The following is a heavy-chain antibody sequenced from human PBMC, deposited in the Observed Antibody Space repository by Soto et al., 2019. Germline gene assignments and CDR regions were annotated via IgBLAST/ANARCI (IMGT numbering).Heavy chain of an antibody. Sequence: QVQLVQSGAEVKKPGASVKVSCKASGNTFSNYYIHWVRQAPGQGLEWMGTINPSGGHTTYAQKFLGRVTMTRDTSTSTRYMELTRLRSEDTAVYYCARGGRVVVVTAAFDYWGQGTLVTVSS. D-gene: IGHD2-21*02. V-gene: IGHV1-46*01. CDR1: GNTFSNYY. J-gene: IGHJ4*02. CDR2: INPSGGHT. CDR3: ARGGRVVVVTAAFDY.